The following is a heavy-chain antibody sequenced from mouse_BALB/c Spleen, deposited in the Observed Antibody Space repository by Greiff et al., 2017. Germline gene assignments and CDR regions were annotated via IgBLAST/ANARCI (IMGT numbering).Heavy chain of an antibody. D-gene: IGHD2-4*01. CDR2: ISDGGSYT. Sequence: EVHLVESGGGLVKPGGSLKLSCAASGFTFSDYYMYWVRQTPEKRLEWVATISDGGSYTYYPDSVKGRFTISRDNAKNNLYLQMSSLKSEDTAMYYCARGSTMISDYWGQGTTLTVSS. V-gene: IGHV5-4*02. J-gene: IGHJ2*01. CDR1: GFTFSDYY. CDR3: ARGSTMISDY.